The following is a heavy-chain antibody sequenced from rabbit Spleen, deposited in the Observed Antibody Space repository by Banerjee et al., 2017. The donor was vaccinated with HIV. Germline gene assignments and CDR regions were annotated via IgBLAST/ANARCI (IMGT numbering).Heavy chain of an antibody. D-gene: IGHD6-1*01. J-gene: IGHJ4*01. CDR3: ARGANDDGAGYDL. CDR1: GVSFSGSSY. CDR2: IESDNSGFT. Sequence: QEQLVESGGGLVKPGASLTLTCIASGVSFSGSSYMCWVRQAPGKGLEWIACIESDNSGFTYFASWAKGRFTISKTSSTTVTLQMTSLTAADTATYFCARGANDDGAGYDLWGQGTLVTVS. V-gene: IGHV1S45*01.